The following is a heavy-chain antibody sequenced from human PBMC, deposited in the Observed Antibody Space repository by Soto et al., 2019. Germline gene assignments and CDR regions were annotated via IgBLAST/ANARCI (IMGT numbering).Heavy chain of an antibody. CDR3: ARGQALSNYYYGMDV. CDR2: IYHTGNI. Sequence: QLQLQESGSGLVKSSQTLSLTCAVSGGSLSNGGFSWCWIRKAPGKGLEWIAYIYHTGNILYNPCLSSRVTLSVDLSKNQVSLNRTSVTAADSAVYYCARGQALSNYYYGMDVWGQGTTVTVSS. D-gene: IGHD4-4*01. V-gene: IGHV4-30-2*01. J-gene: IGHJ6*02. CDR1: GGSLSNGGFS.